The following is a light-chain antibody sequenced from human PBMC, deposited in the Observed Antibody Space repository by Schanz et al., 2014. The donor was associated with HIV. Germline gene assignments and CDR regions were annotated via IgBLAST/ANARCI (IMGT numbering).Light chain of an antibody. Sequence: QSVLTQPPSVSGAPGQRVTISCTGSSSNIGAGYDVHWYQQLPGTAPKLVIYGNSNRPSGVPDRFSGSKSGTSASLAITGLQAEDEADYYCSSYTSSSTLVFGGGTKLTVL. J-gene: IGLJ2*01. CDR1: SSNIGAGYD. V-gene: IGLV1-40*01. CDR2: GNS. CDR3: SSYTSSSTLV.